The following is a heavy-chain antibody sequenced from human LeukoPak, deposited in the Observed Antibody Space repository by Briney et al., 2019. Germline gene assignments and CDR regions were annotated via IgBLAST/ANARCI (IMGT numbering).Heavy chain of an antibody. CDR2: INHSGST. CDR3: ARDLGYGGFDWAP. V-gene: IGHV4-34*01. J-gene: IGHJ5*02. Sequence: PSETLSLTCAVYGGSFSGYYWSWIRQPPGKGLEWIGEINHSGSTNYNPSLKSRVTISVDTSKNQFSLKLSSVTAADAAVYYCARDLGYGGFDWAPWGQGTLVTVSS. D-gene: IGHD5-12*01. CDR1: GGSFSGYY.